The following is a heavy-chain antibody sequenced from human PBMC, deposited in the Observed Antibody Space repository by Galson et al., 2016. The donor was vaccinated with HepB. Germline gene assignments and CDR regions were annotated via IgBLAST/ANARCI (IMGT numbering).Heavy chain of an antibody. V-gene: IGHV3-7*05. CDR3: ALGQSFLADS. CDR2: IKQDGSAK. CDR1: GFTFSSYW. J-gene: IGHJ4*02. Sequence: SLRLSCAASGFTFSSYWMNWVRQAPGKGLEWVAIIKQDGSAKYYVDSLKGRFTISRDNAKNSLYLQMSSLRPEDTAVYYCALGQSFLADSWGQGTLVTVSS.